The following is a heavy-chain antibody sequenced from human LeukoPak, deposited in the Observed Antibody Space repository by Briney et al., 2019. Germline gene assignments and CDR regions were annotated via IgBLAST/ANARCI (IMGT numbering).Heavy chain of an antibody. CDR1: GGTFSSYA. CDR2: IIPIFGTA. Sequence: ASVKVSCKASGGTFSSYAISWVRQAPGQGLEWMGGIIPIFGTANYAQKFQGRVTITADESTSTAYMELSSLRSEDTALYYCARDGIVVVPAAMFYWGQGTLVTVSS. V-gene: IGHV1-69*13. J-gene: IGHJ4*02. D-gene: IGHD2-2*01. CDR3: ARDGIVVVPAAMFY.